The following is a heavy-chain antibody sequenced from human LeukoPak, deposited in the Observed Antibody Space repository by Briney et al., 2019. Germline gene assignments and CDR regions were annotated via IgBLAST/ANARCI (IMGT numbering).Heavy chain of an antibody. J-gene: IGHJ6*03. D-gene: IGHD3-10*01. Sequence: ASVKVSCKASGYTFTSYDINWVRQATGQGLEWMGWMNPNSGNTGYAQKFQGRVTMTRNTSISTAYMELSSLRSEDTAVYYCARERSFHYYYYMDVWGKGTTVTVSS. CDR1: GYTFTSYD. CDR2: MNPNSGNT. CDR3: ARERSFHYYYYMDV. V-gene: IGHV1-8*01.